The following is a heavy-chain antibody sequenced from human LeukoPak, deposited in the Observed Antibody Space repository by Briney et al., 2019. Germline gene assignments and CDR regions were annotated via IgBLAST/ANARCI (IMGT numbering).Heavy chain of an antibody. CDR1: GFTFSSHS. CDR3: ARDYYDSQFAFGY. CDR2: ISSSSSTI. D-gene: IGHD3-22*01. V-gene: IGHV3-48*01. J-gene: IGHJ4*02. Sequence: GGSLRLSCAASGFTFSSHSMNWVRQAPGKGLEWVSYISSSSSTIYYADSVKGRFTISRDNSKNTLYLQMNSLRAEDTAVYYCARDYYDSQFAFGYWGQGTLVTVSS.